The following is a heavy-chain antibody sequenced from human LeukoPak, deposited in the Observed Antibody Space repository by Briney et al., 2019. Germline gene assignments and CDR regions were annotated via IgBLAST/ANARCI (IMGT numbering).Heavy chain of an antibody. Sequence: SETLSLTCTVSGGSISSSSYYWGWIRQPPGKGLEWLGSIYYSGSTYYNPSLKSRVTISVDTSKNQFSLKLSSVTAADTAVYYCALSTYYYDSSGYYLYYFDYWGQGTLVTVSS. D-gene: IGHD3-22*01. CDR3: ALSTYYYDSSGYYLYYFDY. CDR1: GGSISSSSYY. J-gene: IGHJ4*02. V-gene: IGHV4-39*01. CDR2: IYYSGST.